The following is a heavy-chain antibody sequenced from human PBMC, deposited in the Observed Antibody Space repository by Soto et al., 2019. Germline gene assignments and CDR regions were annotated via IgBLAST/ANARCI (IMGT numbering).Heavy chain of an antibody. V-gene: IGHV3-33*01. CDR3: GRAPIGYCSGGSCYGEYFQN. Sequence: QVQLVESGGGVVQPGRSLRLSCTTSGFTFTDYGMHWFRQAPGTGLEWVAVIWFDGSYKYYADSVKGRFTISRDISKNTLYLQMNSLRAEDTAVYYCGRAPIGYCSGGSCYGEYFQNWGQGTLVTVSS. CDR2: IWFDGSYK. J-gene: IGHJ1*01. D-gene: IGHD2-15*01. CDR1: GFTFTDYG.